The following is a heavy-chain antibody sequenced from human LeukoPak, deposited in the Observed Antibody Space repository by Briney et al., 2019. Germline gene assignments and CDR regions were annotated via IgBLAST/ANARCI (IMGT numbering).Heavy chain of an antibody. J-gene: IGHJ4*02. CDR2: ISSSGSTI. CDR3: AKERRGHFDY. CDR1: GFTFSSYE. V-gene: IGHV3-48*03. Sequence: GGSLRLSCAASGFTFSSYEMNWVRQAPGKGLEWVSYISSSGSTIYYADSVKGRFTISRDNAKNSLYLQMNSLRAEDMALYYCAKERRGHFDYWGQGTLVTVSS.